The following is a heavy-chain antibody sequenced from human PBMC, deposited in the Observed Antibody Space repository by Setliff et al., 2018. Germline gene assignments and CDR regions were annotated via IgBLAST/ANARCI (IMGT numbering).Heavy chain of an antibody. V-gene: IGHV4-4*02. J-gene: IGHJ4*02. D-gene: IGHD1-26*01. CDR3: TRAYSGSHDY. CDR2: IYHSGTT. Sequence: GSLRLSCTASGFTLTNAWINWVRQPPGKGLEWIGEIYHSGTTNYNPSLKSRVTMSVDKSRNQFSLRLTSVTAADTAIYYCTRAYSGSHDYWGQGTLVTVSS. CDR1: GFTLTNAW.